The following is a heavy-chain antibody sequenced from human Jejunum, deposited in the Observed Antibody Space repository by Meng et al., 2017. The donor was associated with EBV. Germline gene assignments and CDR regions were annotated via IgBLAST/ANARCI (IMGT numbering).Heavy chain of an antibody. D-gene: IGHD6-13*01. J-gene: IGHJ4*02. CDR3: ARDGYSSGWYY. Sequence: QVQLVQSGAEVKKPGAPVKVSCKASEDTFTGYYYMHWVRQAPGQGLEWMGRINPYTGGTNYAQKFQGRVTMTRDTSNNTTYMEVNSLRSDDTAVYFCARDGYSSGWYYWGQGTLVTVSS. V-gene: IGHV1-2*06. CDR2: INPYTGGT. CDR1: EDTFTGYYY.